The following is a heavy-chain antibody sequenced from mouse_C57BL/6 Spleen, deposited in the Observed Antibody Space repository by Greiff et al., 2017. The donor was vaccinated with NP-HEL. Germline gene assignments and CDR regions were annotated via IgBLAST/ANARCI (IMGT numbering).Heavy chain of an antibody. J-gene: IGHJ1*03. D-gene: IGHD1-1*01. CDR3: ARHYYGSSYWYFDV. V-gene: IGHV2-6-1*01. CDR1: GFSLTSYG. CDR2: IWSDGST. Sequence: VKLVESGPGLVAPSQSLSITCTVSGFSLTSYGVHWVRQPPGKGLEWLVVIWSDGSTTYNSALKSRLSISKDNSKSQVFLKTNSLQTDDTAMYYCARHYYGSSYWYFDVWGTGTTVTVSS.